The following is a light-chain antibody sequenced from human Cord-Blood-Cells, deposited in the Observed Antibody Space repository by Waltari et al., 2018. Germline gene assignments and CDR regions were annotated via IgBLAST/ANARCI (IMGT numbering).Light chain of an antibody. V-gene: IGKV1-6*01. CDR2: AAS. Sequence: AIQMTPSPSSLSASVVDRVTITCRASQGIRNDLGWYQQKPGKAPKLLIYAASSLQSGVPSRFSGSGSGTDFTLTISSLQPEDFATYYCLQDYNYPWTFGQGTKVEIK. CDR3: LQDYNYPWT. CDR1: QGIRND. J-gene: IGKJ1*01.